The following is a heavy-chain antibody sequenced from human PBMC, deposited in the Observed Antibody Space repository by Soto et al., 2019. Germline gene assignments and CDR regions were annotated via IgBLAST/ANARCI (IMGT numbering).Heavy chain of an antibody. CDR2: ISDGGETT. CDR1: GFTFSSYA. V-gene: IGHV3-23*01. J-gene: IGHJ4*02. Sequence: PGGSLRLSCAASGFTFSSYAMGWVRQAPGKGLEWVSLISDGGETTYYANPVKARFTISRDNSKNTLYLQVNSLRAEDTAVYYCATQDFRGTTGTTWGQGTLVTV. D-gene: IGHD1-1*01. CDR3: ATQDFRGTTGTT.